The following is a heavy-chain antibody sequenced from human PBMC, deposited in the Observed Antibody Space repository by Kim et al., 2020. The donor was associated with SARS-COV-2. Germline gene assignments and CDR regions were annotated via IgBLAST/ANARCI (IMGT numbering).Heavy chain of an antibody. CDR1: GGTFSSYA. J-gene: IGHJ4*02. Sequence: SVKVSCKASGGTFSSYAISWVRQAPGQGLEWMGGIIPIFGTANYAQKFQGRVTITADESTSTAYMELSSLRSEDTAVYYCARGLRGYDPRGYFDYWGQGTLVTVSS. CDR3: ARGLRGYDPRGYFDY. CDR2: IIPIFGTA. D-gene: IGHD5-12*01. V-gene: IGHV1-69*13.